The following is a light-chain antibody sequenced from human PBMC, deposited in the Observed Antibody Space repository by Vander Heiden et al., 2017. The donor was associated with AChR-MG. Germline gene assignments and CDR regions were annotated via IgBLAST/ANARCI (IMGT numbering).Light chain of an antibody. J-gene: IGLJ1*01. V-gene: IGLV2-11*01. CDR2: DVT. CDR1: NSDVGHYNY. CDR3: CSYAGSYKYG. Sequence: QSALTQPRAVSGSPGQSVTISCTGTNSDVGHYNYVSWYQQHPGKAPKLMIYDVTKRPSGVPDRFSGSKSGNTASLTISGLQAEDEADYYCCSYAGSYKYGCGTGTQV.